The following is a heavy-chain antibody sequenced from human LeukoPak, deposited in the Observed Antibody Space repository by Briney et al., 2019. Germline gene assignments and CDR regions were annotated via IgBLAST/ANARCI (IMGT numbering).Heavy chain of an antibody. CDR3: ARINGWFDFFDY. V-gene: IGHV3-30-3*01. D-gene: IGHD6-19*01. CDR1: GFTFSSYA. J-gene: IGHJ4*02. Sequence: GGSLRLSCAASGFTFSSYAMHWVRQAPGKGLEWVAVISYDGSNKYYADSVKGRFTISRDNAKNLLYLQMSSLRHDDTAIYYCARINGWFDFFDYWGQGILVTVSS. CDR2: ISYDGSNK.